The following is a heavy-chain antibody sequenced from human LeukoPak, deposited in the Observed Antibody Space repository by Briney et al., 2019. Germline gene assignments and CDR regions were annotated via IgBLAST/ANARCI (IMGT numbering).Heavy chain of an antibody. CDR2: INPSGGST. V-gene: IGHV1-46*01. D-gene: IGHD6-13*01. CDR3: ARSFGVWSSSWYGAY. CDR1: GYTFTSYY. Sequence: GASVKVSCKASGYTFTSYYMHWVRQAPGQGPEWMGIINPSGGSTSYAQKFQGRVTMTRDTSISTAYMELSRLRSDDTAVYYCARSFGVWSSSWYGAYWGQGTLVTVSS. J-gene: IGHJ4*02.